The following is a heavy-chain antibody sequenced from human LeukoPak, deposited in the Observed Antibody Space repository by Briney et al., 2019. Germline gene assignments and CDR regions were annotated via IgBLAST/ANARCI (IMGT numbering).Heavy chain of an antibody. CDR1: GGSFSGYY. D-gene: IGHD6-19*01. CDR3: ARTPKNRVIPAFGRQWLVPKLPYYFDY. Sequence: SETLSLTCAVYGGSFSGYYWSWIRQPPGKGLEWIGEINHSGSTNYNPSLKSRVTISVDTSKNQFSLKLSSVTAADTAVYYCARTPKNRVIPAFGRQWLVPKLPYYFDYWGQGTLVTVSS. J-gene: IGHJ4*02. V-gene: IGHV4-34*01. CDR2: INHSGST.